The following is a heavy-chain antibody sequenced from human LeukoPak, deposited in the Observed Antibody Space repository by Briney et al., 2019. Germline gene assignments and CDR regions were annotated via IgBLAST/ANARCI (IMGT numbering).Heavy chain of an antibody. CDR2: ISYSGST. CDR1: DGSISGYY. J-gene: IGHJ6*03. V-gene: IGHV4-59*01. Sequence: PSETLSLTCTVSDGSISGYYWSWIRQPPGKGLEWIGYISYSGSTDYNPSLKSRVTMSVDSSKSQFSLKLTSVTAADTAVYYCARVAYDHLYYYMDVWGKGTMVSISS. D-gene: IGHD3-22*01. CDR3: ARVAYDHLYYYMDV.